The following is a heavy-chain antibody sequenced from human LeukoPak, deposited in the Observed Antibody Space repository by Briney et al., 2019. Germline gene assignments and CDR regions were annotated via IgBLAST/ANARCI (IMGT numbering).Heavy chain of an antibody. D-gene: IGHD1-26*01. CDR3: ARHKGGSYRNLDY. Sequence: PSETLSLTCTVSGGSINNYWWGWVRQPPGKGLEWIGHVFHTGKTTYNASLQSRLIISVDTSKNQFSLNLFSVTAADTAVYYCARHKGGSYRNLDYWGQGTLVTVSS. V-gene: IGHV4-59*08. CDR2: VFHTGKT. CDR1: GGSINNYW. J-gene: IGHJ4*02.